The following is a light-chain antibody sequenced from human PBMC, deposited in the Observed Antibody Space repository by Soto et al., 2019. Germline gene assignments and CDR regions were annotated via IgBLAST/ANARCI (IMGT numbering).Light chain of an antibody. CDR2: AAS. J-gene: IGKJ5*01. Sequence: DIQLTQSPSFLSASVGDRVTITCRASQGIASYLAWYQQRPGKAPKLLIYAASTLQSGVPSRFSGSGSGTEFTLTIGGLQPEEFATYYCQQLNTYPITFVQGTRLEIK. CDR1: QGIASY. V-gene: IGKV1-9*01. CDR3: QQLNTYPIT.